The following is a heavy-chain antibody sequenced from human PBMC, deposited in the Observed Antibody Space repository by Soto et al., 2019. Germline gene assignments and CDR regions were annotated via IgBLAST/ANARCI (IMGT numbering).Heavy chain of an antibody. CDR1: GFTFSSYG. CDR3: ARDWADYGDSGNSYYYGMDV. V-gene: IGHV3-33*01. J-gene: IGHJ6*02. D-gene: IGHD4-17*01. Sequence: GGSLRLSCAASGFTFSSYGMHWVRQAPGKGLEWVAVIWYDGSNKYYADSVKGRFTISRDNSKNTLYLQMNSLRAEDTAVYYCARDWADYGDSGNSYYYGMDVWGQGTTVTVSS. CDR2: IWYDGSNK.